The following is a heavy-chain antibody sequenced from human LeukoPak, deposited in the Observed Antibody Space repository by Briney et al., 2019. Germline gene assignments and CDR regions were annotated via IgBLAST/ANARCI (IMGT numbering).Heavy chain of an antibody. CDR2: ISYDGSNK. Sequence: GGSLRLSCAASGFTFSSYAMHWVRQAPGKGLEWVAVISYDGSNKYYADSVKGRFTISRDNSKNTLYLQMNSLRAEDTAAYYCAKDYWGQGTLVTVSS. CDR3: AKDY. J-gene: IGHJ4*02. V-gene: IGHV3-30-3*01. CDR1: GFTFSSYA.